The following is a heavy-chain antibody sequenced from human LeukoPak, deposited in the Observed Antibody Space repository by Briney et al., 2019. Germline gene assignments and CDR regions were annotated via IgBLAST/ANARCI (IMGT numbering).Heavy chain of an antibody. CDR1: GGSISSSAYY. Sequence: SETLSLTCSVSGGSISSSAYYWGWIRQPPGQGLEWIGSIYYSGNTYYNPSLKSRVTISVDTSKNQFSLKLSSVTAADTAVYYCARHGALRYFDWLAYPPDYWGQGTLVTVSS. V-gene: IGHV4-39*01. J-gene: IGHJ4*02. D-gene: IGHD3-9*01. CDR2: IYYSGNT. CDR3: ARHGALRYFDWLAYPPDY.